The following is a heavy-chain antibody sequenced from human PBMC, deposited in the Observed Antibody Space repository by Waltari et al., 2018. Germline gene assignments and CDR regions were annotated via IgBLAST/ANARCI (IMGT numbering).Heavy chain of an antibody. CDR3: ARGGSGWYYFDY. CDR2: ISAYNGNT. V-gene: IGHV1-18*04. Sequence: QVQLVQSGAEVKKPGASVKVSCKASGYTFTGYYMHWVRQAPGQGLEWMGGISAYNGNTNDEQKLQGRGTMTTDTSTSTAYMGLRSLRSDDTAVYYCARGGSGWYYFDYWGQGTLVTVSS. J-gene: IGHJ4*02. CDR1: GYTFTGYY. D-gene: IGHD6-19*01.